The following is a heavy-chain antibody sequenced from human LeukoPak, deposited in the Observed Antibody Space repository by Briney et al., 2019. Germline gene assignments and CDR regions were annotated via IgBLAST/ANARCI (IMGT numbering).Heavy chain of an antibody. CDR3: ARGGIASPGKTSLWD. CDR1: GFTFSSYS. D-gene: IGHD6-13*01. J-gene: IGHJ4*02. CDR2: ISSSSSYI. V-gene: IGHV3-21*01. Sequence: KPGGSLRLSCAASGFTFSSYSMNWVRQAPGKGLEWVSSISSSSSYIYYADSVKGRFTISRDNAKNSLYLQMNSLRAEDTAVYYCARGGIASPGKTSLWDWGQGTLVTVSS.